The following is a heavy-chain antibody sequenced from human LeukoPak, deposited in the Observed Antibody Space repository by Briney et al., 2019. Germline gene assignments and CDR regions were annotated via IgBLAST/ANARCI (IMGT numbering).Heavy chain of an antibody. CDR2: IYYSGST. D-gene: IGHD4-23*01. V-gene: IGHV4-39*01. Sequence: SETLSLTCTVSGGSISSSSYYWGWIRQPPGKGLEWIGSIYYSGSTYYNPSLKSRVTISVDTSKNQFSLKLSSVTAADTAVYYCARLNRGLRATGVYYFDYWGQGTLVTVSS. J-gene: IGHJ4*02. CDR3: ARLNRGLRATGVYYFDY. CDR1: GGSISSSSYY.